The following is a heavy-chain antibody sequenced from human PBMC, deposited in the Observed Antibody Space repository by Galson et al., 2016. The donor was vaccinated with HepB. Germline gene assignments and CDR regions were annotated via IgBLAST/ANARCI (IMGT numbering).Heavy chain of an antibody. Sequence: SLRLSCAASGFTIRNNGMHWVRQAPGKGLEWVAVITYGGGDKYYGDSVKGRFTISRDDSRNTLHLEMNNLRVEDTAVYYCAREQGYSDYRTADCWGQGTLVTVSS. CDR3: AREQGYSDYRTADC. CDR1: GFTIRNNG. CDR2: ITYGGGDK. D-gene: IGHD4-11*01. V-gene: IGHV3-33*01. J-gene: IGHJ4*02.